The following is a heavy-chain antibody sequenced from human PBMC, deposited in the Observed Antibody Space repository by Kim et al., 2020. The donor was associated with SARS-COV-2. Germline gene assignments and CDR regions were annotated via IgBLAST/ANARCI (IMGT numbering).Heavy chain of an antibody. V-gene: IGHV4-34*01. CDR3: ARVRYSSSWIDAFDI. CDR2: INHSGST. D-gene: IGHD6-13*01. J-gene: IGHJ3*02. CDR1: GGSFSGYY. Sequence: SETLSLTCAVYGGSFSGYYWSWIRQPPGKGLEWIGEINHSGSTNYNPSLKSRVTISVDTSKNQFFLKLSSVTAADTAVYYCARVRYSSSWIDAFDIWGQGTMVTVSS.